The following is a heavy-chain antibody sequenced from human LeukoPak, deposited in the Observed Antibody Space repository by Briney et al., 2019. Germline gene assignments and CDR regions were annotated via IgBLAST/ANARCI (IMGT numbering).Heavy chain of an antibody. CDR2: ISSSSSYI. V-gene: IGHV3-21*01. J-gene: IGHJ4*02. CDR1: GFTFSSYA. D-gene: IGHD4-17*01. Sequence: GGSLRLSCAASGFTFSSYAMSWVRQAPGKGLEWVSSISSSSSYIYYADSVKGRFTISRDNAKNSLYLQMNSLRAEDTAVYYCARDKYGDYVIDYWGQGTLVTVSS. CDR3: ARDKYGDYVIDY.